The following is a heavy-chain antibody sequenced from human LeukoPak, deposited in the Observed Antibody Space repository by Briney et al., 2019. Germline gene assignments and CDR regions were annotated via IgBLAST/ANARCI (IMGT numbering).Heavy chain of an antibody. J-gene: IGHJ5*02. CDR1: GGSFSGYY. CDR2: INHSGST. Sequence: SETLSLTCAVYGGSFSGYYWSWIRQPPGKGLEWIGEINHSGSTNYNPSLKSRVTISVDTSTNQFSLKLSSLTAADTAVYYCAGGEGVGSGWYNWFDPWGQGTLVTVSS. V-gene: IGHV4-34*01. CDR3: AGGEGVGSGWYNWFDP. D-gene: IGHD6-19*01.